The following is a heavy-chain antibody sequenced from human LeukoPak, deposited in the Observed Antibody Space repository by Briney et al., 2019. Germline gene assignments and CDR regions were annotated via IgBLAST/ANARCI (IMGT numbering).Heavy chain of an antibody. Sequence: SETLSLTCTVSGGSISSYYWGWIRQPPGKGLEWIGSIYYSGSTYYNPSLKSRVTISVDTSKNQFSLKLSSVTAADTAVYYCARLEDYYDSSGYPGALDYWGQGTLVTVSS. V-gene: IGHV4-39*07. CDR2: IYYSGST. J-gene: IGHJ4*02. CDR1: GGSISSYY. CDR3: ARLEDYYDSSGYPGALDY. D-gene: IGHD3-22*01.